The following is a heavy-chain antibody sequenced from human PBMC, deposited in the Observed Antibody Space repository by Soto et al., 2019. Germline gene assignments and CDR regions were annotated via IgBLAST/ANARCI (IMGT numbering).Heavy chain of an antibody. CDR2: MKPKSGNT. J-gene: IGHJ4*02. CDR3: VSVYGEIDY. Sequence: QVQLVQSGAEVKKPGASVKVSCKASGYTFTNDDINWVRQATGQCLEWMGWMKPKSGNTGYAQQFQGRVIMTRSTSISTAYMELSSLRSEDTAVYYCVSVYGEIDYWGQGTLVTVSS. V-gene: IGHV1-8*01. D-gene: IGHD4-17*01. CDR1: GYTFTNDD.